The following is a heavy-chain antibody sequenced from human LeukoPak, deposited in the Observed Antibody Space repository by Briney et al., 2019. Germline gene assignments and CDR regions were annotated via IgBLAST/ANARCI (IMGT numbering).Heavy chain of an antibody. CDR3: ARDEGSSYPFDY. CDR1: GGSISSGGYY. V-gene: IGHV4-39*07. CDR2: IYYSGST. Sequence: SETLSLTCTVSGGSISSGGYYWSWIRQPPGKGLEWIGSIYYSGSTYYNPSLKSRVTISVDTSKNQFSLNLSSVTAADTAVYFCARDEGSSYPFDYWGQGTLVTVSS. J-gene: IGHJ4*02. D-gene: IGHD2-2*01.